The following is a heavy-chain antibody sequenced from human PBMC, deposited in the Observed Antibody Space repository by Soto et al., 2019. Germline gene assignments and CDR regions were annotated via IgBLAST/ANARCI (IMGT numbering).Heavy chain of an antibody. J-gene: IGHJ4*02. CDR3: AKDIGGGRRWELSFDY. V-gene: IGHV3-43*01. D-gene: IGHD1-26*01. CDR2: ISWDGGST. Sequence: GGSLRLSCAASGFTFDDYTMHWVRQAPGKGLEWVSLISWDGGSTYYADFVKGRFTISRDNSKNSLYLQMNSLRTEDTALYYCAKDIGGGRRWELSFDYWGQGTLVTVSS. CDR1: GFTFDDYT.